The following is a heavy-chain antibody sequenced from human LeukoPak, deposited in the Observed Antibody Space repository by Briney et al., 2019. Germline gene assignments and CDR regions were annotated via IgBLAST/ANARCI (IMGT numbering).Heavy chain of an antibody. D-gene: IGHD6-19*01. CDR1: GFTFSSYW. Sequence: PGGSLRLSCAASGFTFSSYWMSWVRQAPGKGLEWVANIKQDGSEKYYVDSVKGRFTISRDNSKNTLYLQMNSLRAEDTAVYYCAKAKAGPFDYWGQGTLVTVSS. CDR3: AKAKAGPFDY. CDR2: IKQDGSEK. V-gene: IGHV3-7*01. J-gene: IGHJ4*02.